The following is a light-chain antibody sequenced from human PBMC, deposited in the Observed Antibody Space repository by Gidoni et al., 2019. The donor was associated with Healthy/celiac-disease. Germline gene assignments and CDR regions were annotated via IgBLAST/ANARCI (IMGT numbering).Light chain of an antibody. J-gene: IGKJ5*01. CDR3: MQALQTPPA. V-gene: IGKV2-28*01. CDR1: QSLLHSNGYNY. CDR2: LGS. Sequence: DIVMTQSPLSLPVTPGEPASISCRSSQSLLHSNGYNYLDWYLQKPGQSPQLLIYLGSNRASGVPDRFSGSGSGTEFTLKISRVEAEDVGVYYCMQALQTPPAFGQXTRLEIK.